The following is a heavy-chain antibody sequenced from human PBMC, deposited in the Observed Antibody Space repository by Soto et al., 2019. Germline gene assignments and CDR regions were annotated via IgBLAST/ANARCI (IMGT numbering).Heavy chain of an antibody. CDR1: GFTFTNYA. V-gene: IGHV3-23*01. Sequence: GGSLRLSCAASGFTFTNYAMSWVRLAPGQGLEWVSTTPGSGGHKLHPEYADSVKGRFTISRDNSKDTLYLQMDSLSAEDTAVYYCVREGRGVVVPGGMDVWGQGTTVTVSS. J-gene: IGHJ6*02. D-gene: IGHD2-2*01. CDR2: TPGSGGHKLHP. CDR3: VREGRGVVVPGGMDV.